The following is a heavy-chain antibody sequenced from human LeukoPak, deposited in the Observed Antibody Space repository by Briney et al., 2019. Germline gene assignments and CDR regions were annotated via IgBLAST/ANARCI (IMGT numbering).Heavy chain of an antibody. CDR3: AKDRSRENYYGSGSSPPDY. CDR2: ISYDGSDK. D-gene: IGHD3-10*01. V-gene: IGHV3-30*18. J-gene: IGHJ4*02. Sequence: GGSLRLSCAASGFTFRSHGMHLVRQAPGKGLEWVAVISYDGSDKYYADSVKGRFTISRDNSKNTLYLQMNSLRAEDTAVYYCAKDRSRENYYGSGSSPPDYWGQGTLVTVSS. CDR1: GFTFRSHG.